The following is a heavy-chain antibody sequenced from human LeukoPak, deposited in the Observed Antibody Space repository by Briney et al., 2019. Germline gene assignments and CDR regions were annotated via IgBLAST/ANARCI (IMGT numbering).Heavy chain of an antibody. Sequence: ASVKVSCKASGYTFTGYYMHWVRQAPGQGLEWMRWINPNSGGTNYAQKFQGRVTMTRDTSISTAYMELSRLRSDDTAVYYCARDPPPTIFGVAPFDYWGQGTLVTVSS. CDR1: GYTFTGYY. J-gene: IGHJ4*02. V-gene: IGHV1-2*02. CDR2: INPNSGGT. CDR3: ARDPPPTIFGVAPFDY. D-gene: IGHD3-3*01.